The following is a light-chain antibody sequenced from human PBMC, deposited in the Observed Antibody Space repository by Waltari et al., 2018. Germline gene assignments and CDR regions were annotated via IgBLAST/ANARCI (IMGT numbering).Light chain of an antibody. CDR3: QQYHSSPRT. CDR2: GAS. V-gene: IGKV3-20*01. Sequence: EIVLTQSPGTLSLSPGERATLSCRASQRVSSSYLAWYQQKPGQAPRLLIYGASSRATGIPYRFSGSGSGTDFTLTISRLEPEDFAVYYCQQYHSSPRTFGQGTKVEIK. J-gene: IGKJ1*01. CDR1: QRVSSSY.